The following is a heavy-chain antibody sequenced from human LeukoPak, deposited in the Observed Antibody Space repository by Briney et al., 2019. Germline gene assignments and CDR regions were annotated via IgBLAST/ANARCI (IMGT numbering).Heavy chain of an antibody. Sequence: GGSLRLSCAASGFTFSSYWMHWVRQAPGKGLVWVSRINNGGSSTSYAEAVKGRFTISRDNARNTLYLQMNSLGAEDTAVYYCARTYCSGGSCYEDFWGQGTLVTVSS. CDR1: GFTFSSYW. J-gene: IGHJ4*02. CDR2: INNGGSST. CDR3: ARTYCSGGSCYEDF. D-gene: IGHD2-15*01. V-gene: IGHV3-74*01.